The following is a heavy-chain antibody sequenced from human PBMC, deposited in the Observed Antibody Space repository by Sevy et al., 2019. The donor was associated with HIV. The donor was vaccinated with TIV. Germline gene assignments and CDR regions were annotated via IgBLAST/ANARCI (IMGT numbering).Heavy chain of an antibody. CDR1: GFTFSSYG. Sequence: GGSLRLSCAASGFTFSSYGMHWVRQAPGKGLEWVAFIRYDGSNKYYADSVKGRFTISRDNSKNTLYLQMNSLRAEDTAVYYCAKDLSSRSWFDPWGQGTLVTVSS. CDR2: IRYDGSNK. J-gene: IGHJ5*02. CDR3: AKDLSSRSWFDP. D-gene: IGHD6-13*01. V-gene: IGHV3-30*02.